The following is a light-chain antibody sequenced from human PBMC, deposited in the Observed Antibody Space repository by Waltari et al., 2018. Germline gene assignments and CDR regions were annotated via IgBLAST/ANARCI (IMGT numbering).Light chain of an antibody. V-gene: IGKV4-1*01. Sequence: EIVMTQSPESLAVSLGETATITCKSSQSILYTSNNKNYLAWYQQKPGQPPRLLIYWASSRDSGVPDRFSGSGSVTDFTLTISSLQAEDVAVYYCQQYFDNPRTFGQGTRLEIK. J-gene: IGKJ2*01. CDR2: WAS. CDR3: QQYFDNPRT. CDR1: QSILYTSNNKNY.